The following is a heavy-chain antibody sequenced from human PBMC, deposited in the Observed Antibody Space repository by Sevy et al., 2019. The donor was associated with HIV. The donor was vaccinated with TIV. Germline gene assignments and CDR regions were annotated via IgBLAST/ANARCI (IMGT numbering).Heavy chain of an antibody. V-gene: IGHV3-23*01. Sequence: GESLKISCAASGFTFSTYAMTWVRQGPGKGLEWVSSISASGGSTFYADSVKGRSTITRDNSKNTLYLQMNSLRADDTAVYYCAKRNTNWGQGTLVTVSS. J-gene: IGHJ4*02. CDR2: ISASGGST. CDR3: AKRNTN. CDR1: GFTFSTYA.